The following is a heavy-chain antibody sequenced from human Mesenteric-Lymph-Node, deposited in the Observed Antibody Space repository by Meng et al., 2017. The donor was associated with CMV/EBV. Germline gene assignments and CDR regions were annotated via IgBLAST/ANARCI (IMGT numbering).Heavy chain of an antibody. J-gene: IGHJ4*02. CDR2: IHFSGST. V-gene: IGHV4-31*03. CDR3: ARSAYNFGYLILDY. D-gene: IGHD5-18*01. Sequence: SETLSLTCTVSGGSISSGDYYWNWIRQYPGKGLEYIGYIHFSGSTYYNPSLKSRVSISVDTSKSQFSLKLTSVTAADTALYYCARSAYNFGYLILDYWGQGILVTVSS. CDR1: GGSISSGDYY.